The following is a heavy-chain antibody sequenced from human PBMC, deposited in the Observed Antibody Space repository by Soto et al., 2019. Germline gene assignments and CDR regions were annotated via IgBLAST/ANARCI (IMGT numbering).Heavy chain of an antibody. CDR2: IYPGDSDT. Sequence: PGESLKISCQGSGYTFSSTWINWVRQMPGKGLEWMGIIYPGDSDTKYSPSFKGQVTISADKSISTAYLQWSRLKASDTAIYYCASRTSGVVGATMDDWGQGILVTVSS. D-gene: IGHD1-26*01. J-gene: IGHJ4*02. CDR3: ASRTSGVVGATMDD. V-gene: IGHV5-51*01. CDR1: GYTFSSTW.